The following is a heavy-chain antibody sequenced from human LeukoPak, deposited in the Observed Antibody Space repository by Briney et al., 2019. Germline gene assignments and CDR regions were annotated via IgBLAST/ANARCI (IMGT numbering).Heavy chain of an antibody. D-gene: IGHD7-27*01. CDR2: THHSGST. CDR3: ARDLGQVARYYFDY. CDR1: GYSIRSGYY. J-gene: IGHJ4*02. Sequence: PSETLSLTCAVSGYSIRSGYYWGWIRQPPGKGLEWIGNTHHSGSTYYSPSLKSRVTISMDTSKNQFSLKLSSVTAADTAVYYCARDLGQVARYYFDYWGQGTLVTVSS. V-gene: IGHV4-38-2*02.